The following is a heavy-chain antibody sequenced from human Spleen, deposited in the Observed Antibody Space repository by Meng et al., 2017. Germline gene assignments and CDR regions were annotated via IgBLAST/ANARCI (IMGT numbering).Heavy chain of an antibody. CDR2: INHSGST. Sequence: QVQLQQWGSGLLKPSEVLSLTCAVYGGSFSGYYWSWIRQPPGKGLEWIGEINHSGSTNYNPSLKSRVTISVDTSKNQFSLKLSSVTAADTAVYYCARDNNGYGAVEFWGQGTLVTVSS. CDR1: GGSFSGYY. CDR3: ARDNNGYGAVEF. J-gene: IGHJ4*02. D-gene: IGHD6-25*01. V-gene: IGHV4-34*01.